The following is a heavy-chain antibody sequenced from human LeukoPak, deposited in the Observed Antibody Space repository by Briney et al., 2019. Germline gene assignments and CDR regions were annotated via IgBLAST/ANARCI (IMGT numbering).Heavy chain of an antibody. Sequence: SETLSLTCTVSGGSISSSSYYWGWIRQPPGKGLEWIGSIYYSGSTYYNPSLKSRVTISVDTSKNQFSLKLSSVTAADTAVYYCAGHWDNYDFWSGYSFDPWGQGTLVTVSS. CDR1: GGSISSSSYY. CDR3: AGHWDNYDFWSGYSFDP. J-gene: IGHJ5*02. D-gene: IGHD3-3*01. CDR2: IYYSGST. V-gene: IGHV4-39*01.